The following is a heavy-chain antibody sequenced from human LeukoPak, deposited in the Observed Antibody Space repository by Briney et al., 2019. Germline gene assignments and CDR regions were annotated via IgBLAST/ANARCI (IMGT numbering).Heavy chain of an antibody. CDR1: GFTFSSYA. CDR2: ISGSGGGT. Sequence: GGSLRLSCAASGFTFSSYAMSWVRQAPGKGLEWVSAISGSGGGTYYADSVKGRFTISRDNSKNTLYLQMNSLRAEDTAVYYCAKVPGYSSLLAYFDYWGQGTLVTVSS. CDR3: AKVPGYSSLLAYFDY. V-gene: IGHV3-23*01. D-gene: IGHD6-13*01. J-gene: IGHJ4*02.